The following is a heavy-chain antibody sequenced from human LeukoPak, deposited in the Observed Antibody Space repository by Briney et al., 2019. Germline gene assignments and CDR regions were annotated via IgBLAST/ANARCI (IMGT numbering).Heavy chain of an antibody. CDR2: IYSGGST. Sequence: PGGSLRLSCAASGFTVSSNYMSWVRQAPGKGLEWVSVIYSGGSTYYADSVKGRSTISRDNSKNTLYLQMNSLRAEDTAVYYCARVRSPHHSSWYGPRGAFDIWGQGTMVTVSS. CDR3: ARVRSPHHSSWYGPRGAFDI. D-gene: IGHD6-13*01. CDR1: GFTVSSNY. V-gene: IGHV3-53*01. J-gene: IGHJ3*02.